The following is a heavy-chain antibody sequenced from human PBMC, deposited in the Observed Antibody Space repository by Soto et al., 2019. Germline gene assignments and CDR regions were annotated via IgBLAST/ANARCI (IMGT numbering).Heavy chain of an antibody. V-gene: IGHV3-7*04. J-gene: IGHJ3*02. D-gene: IGHD3-22*01. CDR3: ARGDYHDTSGPFSDAFDI. CDR2: IKQDGSEK. Sequence: GSLRLSCAASGFTFSSYWMSWVRQTPGKGLEWVANIKQDGSEKWYVDSVKGRFTISRDNAKKSLYLQMNSLRVEDTAVYYCARGDYHDTSGPFSDAFDIWGQGTMVTVSS. CDR1: GFTFSSYW.